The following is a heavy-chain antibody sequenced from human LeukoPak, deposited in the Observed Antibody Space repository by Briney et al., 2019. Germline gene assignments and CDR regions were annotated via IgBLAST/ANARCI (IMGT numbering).Heavy chain of an antibody. CDR2: FSGSGDTT. CDR1: GFTFSSYA. CDR3: ASHLIAATGYWFDP. Sequence: GGSLRLSCAASGFTFSSYAMSWVRQAPGKGLEWVSGFSGSGDTTDYADSVKGRFTISRDNSKNTLYLQMNSLRAEDTAVYYCASHLIAATGYWFDPWGQGTLVTVSS. D-gene: IGHD6-13*01. J-gene: IGHJ5*02. V-gene: IGHV3-23*01.